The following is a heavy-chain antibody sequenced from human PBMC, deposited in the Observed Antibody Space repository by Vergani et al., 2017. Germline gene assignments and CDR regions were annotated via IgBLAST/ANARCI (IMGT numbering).Heavy chain of an antibody. CDR3: ASSDSGGNGFRLDY. J-gene: IGHJ4*02. Sequence: QVQLVQSGAEVKKPGSSVKVSCKASGGTFSSYAISWVRQAPGQGLEWMGRIIPILGIANYAQKFQGRVTITADKSTSTAYMELSSLRSEDTAVYYCASSDSGGNGFRLDYWGQGTLVTVSS. CDR1: GGTFSSYA. D-gene: IGHD4-23*01. CDR2: IIPILGIA. V-gene: IGHV1-69*04.